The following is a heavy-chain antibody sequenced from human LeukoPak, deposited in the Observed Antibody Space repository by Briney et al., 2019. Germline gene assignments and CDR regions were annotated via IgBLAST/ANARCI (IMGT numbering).Heavy chain of an antibody. CDR2: IIPILGIA. CDR1: GGTFSSYT. V-gene: IGHV1-69*04. J-gene: IGHJ5*02. Sequence: SVKVSCKASGGTFSSYTISWVRQAPGQGLEWMGGIIPILGIANYAQKFQGRVTITADKSTSTAYMELSSPRSEDTAVYYCARDQGVITPLTARGWFDPWGQGTLVTVSS. CDR3: ARDQGVITPLTARGWFDP. D-gene: IGHD2-21*01.